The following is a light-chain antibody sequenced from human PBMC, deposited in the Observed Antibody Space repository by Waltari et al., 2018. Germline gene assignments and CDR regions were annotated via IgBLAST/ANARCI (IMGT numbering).Light chain of an antibody. CDR2: YDY. J-gene: IGLJ2*01. V-gene: IGLV3-21*04. CDR1: NIGSKS. CDR3: LVWHSTIDHQGV. Sequence: SYVVTQSPSVLVAPGETARITCGGDNIGSKSAHWYQQRPGQAPVLVIPYDYDRPSGIPERFSGSNSGNTATLTISWVEAEDEADYYCLVWHSTIDHQGVFGGGTKLTVL.